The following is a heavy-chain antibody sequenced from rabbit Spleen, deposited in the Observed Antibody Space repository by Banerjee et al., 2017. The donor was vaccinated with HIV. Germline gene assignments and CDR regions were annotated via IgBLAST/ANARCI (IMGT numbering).Heavy chain of an antibody. CDR1: GFDFSSYY. CDR3: ARLGHADYPYIYGLKL. J-gene: IGHJ4*01. V-gene: IGHV1S7*01. D-gene: IGHD6-1*01. Sequence: QLKETGGGLVQPGGSLTLSCKASGFDFSSYYMSWVRQAPGKGLEWIGIIYAGKGSTDYASWVNGRFTISSDNAQNTVDLQMNSLTAADTATYFCARLGHADYPYIYGLKLWGPGTLVTVS. CDR2: IYAGKGST.